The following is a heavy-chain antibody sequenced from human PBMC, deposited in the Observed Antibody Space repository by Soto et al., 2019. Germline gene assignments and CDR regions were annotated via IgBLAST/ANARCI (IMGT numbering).Heavy chain of an antibody. CDR3: ARDDYGANGYGMDV. V-gene: IGHV4-30-2*01. J-gene: IGHJ6*02. CDR2: IYHSGST. D-gene: IGHD4-17*01. CDR1: GGSISSGGYS. Sequence: PSETLSLTCAVSGGSISSGGYSWSWIRQPPGKGLEWIGYIYHSGSTYYNPSLKSRVTISVDRSKNQFSLKLSSVTAADTAVYYCARDDYGANGYGMDVWGQGTTVTAP.